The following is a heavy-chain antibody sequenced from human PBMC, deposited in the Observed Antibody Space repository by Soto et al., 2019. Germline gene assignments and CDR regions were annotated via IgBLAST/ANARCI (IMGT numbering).Heavy chain of an antibody. D-gene: IGHD3-3*01. CDR3: ARDITTLEHNWFDP. J-gene: IGHJ5*02. CDR1: GFTFSSYA. CDR2: ISYDGSNK. V-gene: IGHV3-30*04. Sequence: GGSLRLSCAASGFTFSSYAMHWVRQAPGKGLEWVAVISYDGSNKYYADSVKGRFTISRDNSKNTLYLQMNSLRAEDTAVYYCARDITTLEHNWFDPWGQGTLVTVSS.